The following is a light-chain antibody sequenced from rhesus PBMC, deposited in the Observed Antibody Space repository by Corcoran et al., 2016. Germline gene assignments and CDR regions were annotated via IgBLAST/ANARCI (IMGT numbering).Light chain of an antibody. CDR2: AAS. V-gene: IGKV1-43*01. J-gene: IGKJ1*01. CDR3: LQYNSNPWT. Sequence: DIQMTQSPSSLSASAGDRVTITCRASQGISTYLNWFQQKPGKAPKRLIYAASNLHSGVPSRFSGSGSGTEITLTISNLQPEDFATYYCLQYNSNPWTFGQGTKVEIK. CDR1: QGISTY.